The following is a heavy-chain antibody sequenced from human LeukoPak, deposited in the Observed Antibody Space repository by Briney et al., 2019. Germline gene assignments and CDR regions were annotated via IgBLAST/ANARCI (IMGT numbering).Heavy chain of an antibody. D-gene: IGHD3-10*01. J-gene: IGHJ4*02. CDR2: ISSSSSYT. CDR3: ARDMITMVRGVGY. Sequence: GGSLRLSCAASGFTLSSYAMNWVRQAPGKGLEWVSYISSSSSYTNYADSVKGRFTISRDNAKNSLYLQMNSLRAEDTAVYYCARDMITMVRGVGYWGQGTLVTVSS. CDR1: GFTLSSYA. V-gene: IGHV3-21*05.